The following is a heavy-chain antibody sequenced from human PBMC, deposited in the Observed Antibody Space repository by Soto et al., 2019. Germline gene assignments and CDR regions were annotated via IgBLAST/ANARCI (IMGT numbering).Heavy chain of an antibody. V-gene: IGHV4-31*03. CDR1: VGSISSGGYY. CDR3: ARVRMNWFDP. CDR2: IYYSGST. J-gene: IGHJ5*02. Sequence: SETLSLTCTVSVGSISSGGYYWSWIRQHPGKGLEWIGYIYYSGSTYYNPSLKSRVTISVDTSKNQFSLKLSSVTAADTAVYYCARVRMNWFDPWGQGTLVTVSS.